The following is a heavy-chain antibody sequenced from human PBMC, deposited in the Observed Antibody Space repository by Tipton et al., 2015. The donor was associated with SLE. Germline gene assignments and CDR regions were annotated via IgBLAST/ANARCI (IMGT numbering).Heavy chain of an antibody. CDR2: TYFRSEWSF. J-gene: IGHJ4*02. Sequence: GLVKPSQTLSLTCVISGDSDSNDLVAWNWIRKSPSGGLEWLGRTYFRSEWSFDYAASLQGRLSINPDTSKNQFSLQLNSVTPEDTAVYYCARVWGTGSRGVDYWGQGTLVTVSS. V-gene: IGHV6-1*01. D-gene: IGHD2-2*01. CDR1: GDSDSNDLVA. CDR3: ARVWGTGSRGVDY.